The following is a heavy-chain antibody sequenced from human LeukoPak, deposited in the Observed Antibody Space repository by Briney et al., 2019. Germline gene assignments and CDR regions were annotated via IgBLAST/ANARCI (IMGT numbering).Heavy chain of an antibody. CDR3: TTQDLVVVPAASHYFDY. V-gene: IGHV3-48*04. Sequence: PGGSLRLSCSASAFTFSNYGMDWVRQAPGKGLEWVSYISSSSGTIYYADSVKGRFTISRDNARNSLYLQMNSLRAEDTAIYYCTTQDLVVVPAASHYFDYWGQGILIIVSA. CDR1: AFTFSNYG. J-gene: IGHJ4*02. D-gene: IGHD2-15*01. CDR2: ISSSSGTI.